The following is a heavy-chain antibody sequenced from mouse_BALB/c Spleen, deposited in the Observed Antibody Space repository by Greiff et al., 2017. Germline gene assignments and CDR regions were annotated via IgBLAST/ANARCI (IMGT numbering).Heavy chain of an antibody. Sequence: EVQLVESGGGLVQPGGSLKLSCAASGFTFSGYTMSWVRQTPEKRLEWVAYISNGGGSTYYPDTVQGRVTISRDNAKNTLYLQMSSLKSEDTAMYYCARSDYEDYAMDYWGQGTSVTVSS. V-gene: IGHV5-12-2*01. CDR3: ARSDYEDYAMDY. J-gene: IGHJ4*01. CDR1: GFTFSGYT. D-gene: IGHD2-4*01. CDR2: ISNGGGST.